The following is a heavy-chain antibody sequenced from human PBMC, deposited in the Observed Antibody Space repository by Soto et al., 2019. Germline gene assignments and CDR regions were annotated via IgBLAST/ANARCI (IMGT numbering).Heavy chain of an antibody. CDR3: TLLGLHSGYETSYY. CDR1: GFTFINAW. Sequence: SLTLSFASHGFTFINAWIRYVLPAPGKGLAVVGRIQTKTDGGTTDYPAPVKRRFTISRDDSKNTLFLQMNSLKTEDTAVYYCTLLGLHSGYETSYYWGRANLVPVS. CDR2: IQTKTDGGTT. V-gene: IGHV3-15*01. J-gene: IGHJ4*02. D-gene: IGHD5-12*01.